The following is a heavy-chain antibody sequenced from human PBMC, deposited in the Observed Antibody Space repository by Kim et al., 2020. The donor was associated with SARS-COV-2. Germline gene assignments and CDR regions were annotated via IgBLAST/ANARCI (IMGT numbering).Heavy chain of an antibody. CDR3: AREIVEMATDYNWFDP. Sequence: SVKGRLTISKDNSKNTLYLKMNSLRAEDTAVYYCAREIVEMATDYNWFDPWGQGTLVTVSS. D-gene: IGHD2-15*01. V-gene: IGHV3-30*01. J-gene: IGHJ5*02.